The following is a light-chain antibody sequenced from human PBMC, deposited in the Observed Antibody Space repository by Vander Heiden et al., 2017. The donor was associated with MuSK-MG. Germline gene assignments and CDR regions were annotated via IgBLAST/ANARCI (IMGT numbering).Light chain of an antibody. CDR3: QKYNSAPF. J-gene: IGKJ3*01. V-gene: IGKV1-27*01. CDR1: QGISNY. CDR2: AAS. Sequence: DMLMTLSLSSLSASVGDRVTITCRASQGISNYYGWYQQKPGKVPNLLIYAASTVQAGVPSRFGGGGSGTDFTITISSLQPEDVATYSCQKYNSAPFFGPGTKVDIK.